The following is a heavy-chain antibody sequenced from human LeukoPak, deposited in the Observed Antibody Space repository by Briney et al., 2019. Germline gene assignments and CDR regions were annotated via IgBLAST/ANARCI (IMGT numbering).Heavy chain of an antibody. CDR1: GFTFSSYA. CDR2: ISGSGGST. CDR3: AKTEGYFDWLFEGQYYFDY. Sequence: PGGSLRLSCAASGFTFSSYAMSWVRQAPGKGLEWVSAISGSGGSTYYADSVKGRFTISRDNSKNTLYLQMNSLRAEDTAVYYCAKTEGYFDWLFEGQYYFDYWGQGTLVTVSS. D-gene: IGHD3-9*01. J-gene: IGHJ4*02. V-gene: IGHV3-23*01.